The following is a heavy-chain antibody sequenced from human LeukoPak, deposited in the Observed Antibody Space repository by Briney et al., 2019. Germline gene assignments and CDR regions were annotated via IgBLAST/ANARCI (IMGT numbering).Heavy chain of an antibody. Sequence: SETLSLTCTVSGGSISSGDYYWSWIRQPPGKGLEWIGYIYYSGSTNYNPSLKSRVTISVDTSKNQFSLKLSSVTAADTAVYYCAREVRIAVAGIYYMDVWGKGTTVTVSS. J-gene: IGHJ6*03. D-gene: IGHD6-19*01. CDR1: GGSISSGDYY. CDR3: AREVRIAVAGIYYMDV. V-gene: IGHV4-61*08. CDR2: IYYSGST.